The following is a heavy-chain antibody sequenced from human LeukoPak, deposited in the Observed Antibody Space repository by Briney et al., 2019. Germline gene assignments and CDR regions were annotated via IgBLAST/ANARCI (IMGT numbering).Heavy chain of an antibody. CDR3: ARSTGFYDSSGYTAFDI. Sequence: GESLKISCKGSGYSFTSYWIGWVRPMPGKGLEWMGIIYAGDSDTRYSPSVQGQVTISADKSISTAYLQWSSLKAPDTAMYYCARSTGFYDSSGYTAFDIWGQGTVVTVSS. D-gene: IGHD3-22*01. J-gene: IGHJ3*02. V-gene: IGHV5-51*01. CDR1: GYSFTSYW. CDR2: IYAGDSDT.